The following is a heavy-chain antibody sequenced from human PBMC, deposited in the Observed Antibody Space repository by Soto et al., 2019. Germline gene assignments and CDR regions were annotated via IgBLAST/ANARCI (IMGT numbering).Heavy chain of an antibody. D-gene: IGHD2-8*01. V-gene: IGHV1-2*04. Sequence: QVQLVQSGAEVKKPGASVKVSCKASGYTFTGYYMHWVRQAPGQGLEWMGWINPNSGGTNYAQKFQGWVTMTRDTSISTAYMELSRLRSDATAVYYCARARYCTNGVCPRGWFDPWGQGTLVTVSS. J-gene: IGHJ5*02. CDR2: INPNSGGT. CDR3: ARARYCTNGVCPRGWFDP. CDR1: GYTFTGYY.